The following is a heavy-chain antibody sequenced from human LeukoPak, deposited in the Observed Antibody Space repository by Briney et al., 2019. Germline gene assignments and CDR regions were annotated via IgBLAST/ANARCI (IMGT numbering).Heavy chain of an antibody. J-gene: IGHJ4*02. CDR3: ARDFNTGYYDSSGYPFDY. D-gene: IGHD3-22*01. Sequence: PWASVKVSCKASGYTFTSCGISWVRQAPGQGLEWMGWISAYNGNTNYAQKLQGRVTMTTDTSTSTAYMELRSLRPDDTAVYYCARDFNTGYYDSSGYPFDYWGQGTLVTVSS. CDR2: ISAYNGNT. CDR1: GYTFTSCG. V-gene: IGHV1-18*01.